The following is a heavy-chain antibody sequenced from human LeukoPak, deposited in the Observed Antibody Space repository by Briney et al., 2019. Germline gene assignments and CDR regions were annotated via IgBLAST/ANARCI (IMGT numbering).Heavy chain of an antibody. CDR3: ASPKMATITEEIDY. CDR1: GGSISSSSYY. J-gene: IGHJ4*02. D-gene: IGHD5-24*01. V-gene: IGHV4-39*01. Sequence: SETLSLTCTVSGGSISSSSYYWGWIRQPPGKGLEWIGSIYYSGSTYYNPSLKSRVTISVDTSKNQFPLKLSSVTAADTAVYYCASPKMATITEEIDYWGQGTLVTVSS. CDR2: IYYSGST.